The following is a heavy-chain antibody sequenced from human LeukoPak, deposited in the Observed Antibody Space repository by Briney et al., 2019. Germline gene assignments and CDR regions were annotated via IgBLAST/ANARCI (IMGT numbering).Heavy chain of an antibody. V-gene: IGHV7-4-1*02. CDR1: GYTFIRYA. CDR2: INMYTANP. D-gene: IGHD3-16*01. J-gene: IGHJ4*02. Sequence: GASVKVSCKASGYTFIRYAINWLRQVPGRGLEWMGWINMYTANPAYAQGFTERFVFSLDTSVSTAYLEISNLKAEDTAVYYCARHDNDDDFDYWGQGTLVTVSS. CDR3: ARHDNDDDFDY.